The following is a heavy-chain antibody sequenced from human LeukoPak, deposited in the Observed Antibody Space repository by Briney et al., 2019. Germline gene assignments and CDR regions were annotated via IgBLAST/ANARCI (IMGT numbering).Heavy chain of an antibody. V-gene: IGHV3-7*01. CDR2: IKQDGSEA. CDR3: SNGIYDKSY. CDR1: GFTFTTYR. J-gene: IGHJ4*02. Sequence: GGSLRLSCTASGFTFTTYRMAWVRQAPGKGLEWVANIKQDGSEAYYAESVRGRFTISRDSAKNSLYLQMNSLRAEDTSVYYCSNGIYDKSYWGQGTLVTVSS. D-gene: IGHD3-22*01.